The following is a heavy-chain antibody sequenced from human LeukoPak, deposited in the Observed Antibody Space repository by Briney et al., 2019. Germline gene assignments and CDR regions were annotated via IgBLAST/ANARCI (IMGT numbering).Heavy chain of an antibody. CDR2: ISGSGDNT. Sequence: GGSLRLSCAASGFTFSSYAMSWVRQAPGKGLEGVSSISGSGDNTYYADSVKDRFSISRDNSKTTVSLQMNSLRAEDTAVYYCAKGRGTAVTSAANYWGQGTLVTVSS. D-gene: IGHD4-17*01. CDR3: AKGRGTAVTSAANY. CDR1: GFTFSSYA. J-gene: IGHJ4*02. V-gene: IGHV3-23*01.